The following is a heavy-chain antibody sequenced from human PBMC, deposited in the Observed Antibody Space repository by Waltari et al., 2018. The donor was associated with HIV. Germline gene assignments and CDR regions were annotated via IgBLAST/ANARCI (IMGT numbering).Heavy chain of an antibody. Sequence: QVQLVESGGGVVQPGRSRRPSCAASGFTFSSFGMHWVRQAPGKGLEWVAVISNDGSSKYYADSVKGRFTISRDNSKNTLYLHMNSLRAEDTAVYYCASPFYSDSTTYYYGLDYWGQGTLVTVSS. CDR2: ISNDGSSK. CDR3: ASPFYSDSTTYYYGLDY. J-gene: IGHJ4*02. D-gene: IGHD3-22*01. V-gene: IGHV3-30-3*01. CDR1: GFTFSSFG.